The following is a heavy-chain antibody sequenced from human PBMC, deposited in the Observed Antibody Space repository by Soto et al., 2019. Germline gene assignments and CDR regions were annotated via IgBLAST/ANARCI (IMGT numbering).Heavy chain of an antibody. Sequence: QVTLKESGPVLVKPTETLTLTYTVSGFSLSNARMGVSWIRQPPGKALEWLAHIFSNDEKSYSTSLKSRPTISKDTSKSQVVLTMTNMDPVDTATYYCARIEQWFGELFDNWFDPWGQGTLVTVSS. CDR2: IFSNDEK. V-gene: IGHV2-26*01. CDR1: GFSLSNARMG. J-gene: IGHJ5*02. D-gene: IGHD3-10*01. CDR3: ARIEQWFGELFDNWFDP.